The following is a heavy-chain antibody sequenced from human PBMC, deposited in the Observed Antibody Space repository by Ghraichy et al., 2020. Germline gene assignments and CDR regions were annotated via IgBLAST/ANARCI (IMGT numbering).Heavy chain of an antibody. D-gene: IGHD1-20*01. V-gene: IGHV3-21*01. CDR3: ARNLYGITASYYYYGMDV. J-gene: IGHJ6*02. CDR2: ISSSSSSI. CDR1: GFTFSSYS. Sequence: GGSLRLSCAASGFTFSSYSVTWVRQAPGKGLEWVSSISSSSSSIYYADSLKGRFTISRDNAKNSLYLQMNSLRAEDTALYYCARNLYGITASYYYYGMDVWGQGTTVTVSS.